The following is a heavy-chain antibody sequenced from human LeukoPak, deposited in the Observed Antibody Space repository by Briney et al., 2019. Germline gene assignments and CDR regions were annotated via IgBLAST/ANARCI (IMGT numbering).Heavy chain of an antibody. CDR1: GFTFTSAW. CDR3: STLTSRGLSDS. D-gene: IGHD1-20*01. V-gene: IGHV3-15*07. J-gene: IGHJ4*02. CDR2: IKSKADGETI. Sequence: PGGSLRLSCAASGFTFTSAWMNWVRQAPGKGLEWVGRIKSKADGETINYAAPVKGRFTFSRDDSKNMLYLQMNSLKSEDTAVYYCSTLTSRGLSDSWGQGTLVTVSS.